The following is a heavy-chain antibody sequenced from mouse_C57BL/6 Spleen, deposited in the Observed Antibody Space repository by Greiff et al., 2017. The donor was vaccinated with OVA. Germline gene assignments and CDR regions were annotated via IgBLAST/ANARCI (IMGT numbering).Heavy chain of an antibody. Sequence: VQLQQSGPGLVQPSQSLSITCPVSGFSLTSYVVHWVRQSPGKGLEWLGVMWSGGSTDYNAAFISRLSISKDNTKSQVFFKMISLQADDADIYYCARSGNVGYFDGWGTGTTLTVSS. CDR1: GFSLTSYV. CDR2: MWSGGST. J-gene: IGHJ1*03. V-gene: IGHV2-2*01. CDR3: ARSGNVGYFDG.